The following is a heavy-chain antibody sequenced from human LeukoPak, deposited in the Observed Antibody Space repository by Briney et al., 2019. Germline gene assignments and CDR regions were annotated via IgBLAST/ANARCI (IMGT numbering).Heavy chain of an antibody. J-gene: IGHJ4*02. Sequence: SQTLSLTCTVSGGSISSGGYYWSWIRQHPGKGLEWIGYIYYSGSTYYNPSLKSRVTISVDTSKNQFSLKLSSVTAADTAVYYCARKDPPGKQFDYWGQGTLVTVSS. CDR1: GGSISSGGYY. D-gene: IGHD1/OR15-1a*01. CDR3: ARKDPPGKQFDY. V-gene: IGHV4-31*03. CDR2: IYYSGST.